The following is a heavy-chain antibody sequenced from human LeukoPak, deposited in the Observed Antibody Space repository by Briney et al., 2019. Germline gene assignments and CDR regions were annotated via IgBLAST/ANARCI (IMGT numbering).Heavy chain of an antibody. CDR3: ARDPSRYLDLNWFDP. CDR1: GYSISSGYY. V-gene: IGHV4-38-2*02. Sequence: SETLSLTCSVSGYSISSGYYWGWIRQPPGKGLEWIGSIYHSGSTHYNPSLKSRVTISVDTSKNQLSLNLSSVTAADMAVYYCARDPSRYLDLNWFDPWGQGTLATVSS. D-gene: IGHD3-9*01. J-gene: IGHJ5*02. CDR2: IYHSGST.